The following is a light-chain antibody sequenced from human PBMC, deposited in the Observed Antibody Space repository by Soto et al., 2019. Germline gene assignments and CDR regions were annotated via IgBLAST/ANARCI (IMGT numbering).Light chain of an antibody. CDR1: QGISSY. CDR2: AAS. V-gene: IGKV1-8*01. CDR3: QQYYSYPQT. J-gene: IGKJ2*01. Sequence: AIRMTQSPSSLSASTGDRVTITCRASQGISSYLAWYQQKPGKAPKLLIYAASTLQSGVPSRFSGSGSGTDFTLTIRCLQSEDVATYYCQQYYSYPQTFGQGTKLEIK.